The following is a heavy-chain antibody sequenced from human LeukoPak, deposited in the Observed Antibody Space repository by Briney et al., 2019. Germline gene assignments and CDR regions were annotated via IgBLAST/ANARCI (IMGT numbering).Heavy chain of an antibody. CDR3: ARHPPVPVFQNGMDV. CDR1: GGSITNYY. Sequence: SETLSLTCTVSGGSITNYYWSWIRQPPGKGLEWIGYIYYSGTTNYNPSLKSRVIISVDTSKNQFSLKLSSVTAADTAVYFCARHPPVPVFQNGMDVWGQGTTVTVSS. CDR2: IYYSGTT. D-gene: IGHD2-2*01. J-gene: IGHJ6*02. V-gene: IGHV4-59*08.